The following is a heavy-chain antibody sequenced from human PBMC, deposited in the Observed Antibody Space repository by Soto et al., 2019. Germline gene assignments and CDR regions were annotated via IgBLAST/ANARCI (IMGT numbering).Heavy chain of an antibody. Sequence: PSETLSLTCVVYGGSFSGYYWSWIRQSPGKGLEWIGGINHRGSTNYNPSLESRVTISVDTSKNQFSLKLPSVTAADTAMYYCARDGFCTSTTCRVGNWFDPWSQGTLVTVSS. J-gene: IGHJ5*02. CDR1: GGSFSGYY. D-gene: IGHD2-2*01. CDR2: INHRGST. V-gene: IGHV4-34*01. CDR3: ARDGFCTSTTCRVGNWFDP.